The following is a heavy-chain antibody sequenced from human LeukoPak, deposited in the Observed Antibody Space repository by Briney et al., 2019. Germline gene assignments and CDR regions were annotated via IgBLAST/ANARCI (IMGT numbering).Heavy chain of an antibody. D-gene: IGHD3-22*01. CDR3: ARANYDSSGYYYGY. CDR2: ISSSSSTI. CDR1: GFTFSSYS. Sequence: GGSLRLSCAASGFTFSSYSMNWVRQAPGKGLEWVSYISSSSSTIYYADSVKGRFTISRDNAKNSLYLQMNSLRDEDTAVYYCARANYDSSGYYYGYWGQGTLVTVSS. J-gene: IGHJ4*02. V-gene: IGHV3-48*02.